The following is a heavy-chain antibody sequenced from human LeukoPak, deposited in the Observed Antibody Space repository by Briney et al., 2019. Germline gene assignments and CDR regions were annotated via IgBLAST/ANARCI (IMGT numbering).Heavy chain of an antibody. CDR1: NGSISSFY. Sequence: KPSETLSLTCTVSNGSISSFYWTWIRQPPGKGLEWIGYIYYTGTTDYNPSLKSRVTISVDTSKNQFSLKLSSVTAADTAVYYCARGYGRYFDYWGQGALVTVSS. D-gene: IGHD5-18*01. CDR3: ARGYGRYFDY. CDR2: IYYTGTT. V-gene: IGHV4-59*01. J-gene: IGHJ4*02.